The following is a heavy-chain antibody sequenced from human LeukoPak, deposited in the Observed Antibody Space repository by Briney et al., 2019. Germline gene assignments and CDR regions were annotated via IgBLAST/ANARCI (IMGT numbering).Heavy chain of an antibody. CDR3: ARGEALYDYIWGSYRYTGGLDY. CDR1: GGSFSGYY. CDR2: INHSGST. J-gene: IGHJ4*02. D-gene: IGHD3-16*02. V-gene: IGHV4-34*01. Sequence: SETLSLTCAVYGGSFSGYYWSWIRQPPGKGLEWLGEINHSGSTNYNPSLKSRVTISVDTSKNQFSLKLSSVTAADTAVYYCARGEALYDYIWGSYRYTGGLDYWGQGTLVTVSS.